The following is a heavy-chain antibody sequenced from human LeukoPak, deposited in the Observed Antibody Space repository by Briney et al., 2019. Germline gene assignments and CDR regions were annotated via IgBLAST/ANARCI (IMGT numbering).Heavy chain of an antibody. J-gene: IGHJ4*02. CDR1: GGSFSGYY. D-gene: IGHD4-11*01. Sequence: SEALSLTCAVYGGSFSGYYWSWTRQPPGKGLEWIGEINHSGSTNYNPSLKSRVTMSVDTSKNQFSLKLSSVTAADTAVYYCARDFGYGNYFFDDWGQGTLVTVSS. CDR2: INHSGST. CDR3: ARDFGYGNYFFDD. V-gene: IGHV4-34*01.